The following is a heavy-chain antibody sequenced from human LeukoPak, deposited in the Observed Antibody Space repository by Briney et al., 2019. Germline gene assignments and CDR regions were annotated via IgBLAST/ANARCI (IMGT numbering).Heavy chain of an antibody. D-gene: IGHD3-22*01. J-gene: IGHJ3*02. CDR1: GFTFSSYS. CDR2: ISSSSSYI. Sequence: GGSLRLSCAASGFTFSSYSMNCVRQAPGKGLEWVSSISSSSSYIYYADSVKGRFTISRDNAKNSLYLQMNSLRAEDTAVYYCARIDMIVQQNDAFDIWGQGTMVTVSS. V-gene: IGHV3-21*01. CDR3: ARIDMIVQQNDAFDI.